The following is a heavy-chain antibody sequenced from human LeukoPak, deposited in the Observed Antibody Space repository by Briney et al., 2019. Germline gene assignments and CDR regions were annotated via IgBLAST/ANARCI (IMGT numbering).Heavy chain of an antibody. CDR3: AKFSNKPADFDY. J-gene: IGHJ4*02. V-gene: IGHV3-30*18. CDR2: ISYNGSNK. CDR1: GFTFSSYG. Sequence: PGRSLRLSCAASGFTFSSYGMHWVRQAPGKGLEWVAVISYNGSNKYYADFVKGRFTISRDNSKNTLYLQMNSLRAEDTAVYYCAKFSNKPADFDYRGQGTLVTVSS. D-gene: IGHD1-14*01.